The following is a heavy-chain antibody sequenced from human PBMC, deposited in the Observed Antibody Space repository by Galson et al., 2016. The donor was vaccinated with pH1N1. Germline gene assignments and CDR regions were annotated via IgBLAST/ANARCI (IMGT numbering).Heavy chain of an antibody. D-gene: IGHD4-17*01. CDR3: ARQYDFGDYRGNAFDI. V-gene: IGHV5-51*03. Sequence: GAEVKKPGESLKISCKASGYIFTSQWIAWVRQVPGKGLEWVGVVSPGGSTIRYSPSFQGQVTISSDKSISTAYLQWISLRASDTAMYYCARQYDFGDYRGNAFDIWGQGTVVIVSS. CDR1: GYIFTSQW. J-gene: IGHJ3*02. CDR2: VSPGGSTI.